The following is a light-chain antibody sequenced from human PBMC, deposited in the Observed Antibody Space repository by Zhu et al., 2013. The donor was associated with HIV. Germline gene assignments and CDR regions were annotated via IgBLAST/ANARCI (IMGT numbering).Light chain of an antibody. CDR2: DNN. CDR3: GTWDSSLSGVI. CDR1: SSNIGRDY. J-gene: IGLJ2*01. Sequence: QSVLTQPPSVSAAPGQKVTISCSGSSSNIGRDYVSWYQQLPGTAPKLLIYDNNKRPSGIPDRFSGSKSGTSATLGITGLQTEDEADYYCGTWDSSLSGVIFGGGTKLTVL. V-gene: IGLV1-51*01.